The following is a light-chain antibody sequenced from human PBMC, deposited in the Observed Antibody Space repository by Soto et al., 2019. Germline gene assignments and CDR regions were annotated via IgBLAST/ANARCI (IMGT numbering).Light chain of an antibody. CDR3: QTWGTGFWV. V-gene: IGLV4-69*01. CDR2: LNSDGSH. Sequence: QSVLTQSPSASASLGASVKLTCTLSSGHSNYAIAWHQQQPEKGPRYLMKLNSDGSHSKGDGIPDRFSGSSSGAERYLTIYSLVSEEEAEYYRQTWGTGFWVFFGGIKL. CDR1: SGHSNYA. J-gene: IGLJ3*02.